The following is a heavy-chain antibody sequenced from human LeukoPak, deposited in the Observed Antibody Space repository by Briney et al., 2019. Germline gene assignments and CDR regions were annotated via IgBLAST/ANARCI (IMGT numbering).Heavy chain of an antibody. V-gene: IGHV3-23*01. J-gene: IGHJ5*02. D-gene: IGHD2/OR15-2a*01. CDR2: INGRGDNT. CDR3: AKDRVSPGFNWFDP. CDR1: GVIISSYA. Sequence: GGSLRLSCAASGVIISSYAVSWVRQAPGKGLEWVSAINGRGDNTYYADFVKGRFTISRDNSKSTVYLQMNSLSTEDSAVYYCAKDRVSPGFNWFDPWGQGTLVTVSS.